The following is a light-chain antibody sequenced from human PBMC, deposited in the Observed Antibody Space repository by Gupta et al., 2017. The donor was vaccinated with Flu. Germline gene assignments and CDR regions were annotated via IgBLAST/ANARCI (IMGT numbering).Light chain of an antibody. CDR2: DAS. CDR3: QKRSNWPPYT. V-gene: IGKV3-11*01. CDR1: QSVGTY. Sequence: EIVLTQSPGTLSLSPGERATLSCRASQSVGTYLAWYQQKPGQTPRLLIYDASHRATGIPARFSGSGSGTDFTLTISSLEPKDFAVYYCQKRSNWPPYTFGQGTRLEI. J-gene: IGKJ2*01.